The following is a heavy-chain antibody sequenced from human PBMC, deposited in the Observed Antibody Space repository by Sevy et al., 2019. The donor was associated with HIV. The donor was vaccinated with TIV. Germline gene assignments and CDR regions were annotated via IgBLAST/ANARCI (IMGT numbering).Heavy chain of an antibody. CDR2: MNRNSSNT. J-gene: IGHJ4*02. V-gene: IGHV1-8*01. CDR3: ARWVVGATFAFDY. Sequence: ASVKVSCKASGYTFTSYDINWVRQATGQGLEWMGWMNRNSSNTGYAQKFQGRVTMTRNTSISTAYMELSSLRSEDTDAYYCARWVVGATFAFDYWGQGTLVTVSS. D-gene: IGHD1-26*01. CDR1: GYTFTSYD.